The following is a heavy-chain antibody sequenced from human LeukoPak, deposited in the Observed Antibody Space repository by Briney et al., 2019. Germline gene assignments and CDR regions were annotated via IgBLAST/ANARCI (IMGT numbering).Heavy chain of an antibody. CDR1: GFIVSYSY. CDR3: ARESVGLDKSDD. Sequence: GGPLRLPCTASGFIVSYSYMSWVRQAPGKGLEWVSLIYSGGSTFYSDSVKGRFTISRDNSKNTLYLQMNSLGVEGTAVYYCARESVGLDKSDDWRRGTLVTVSS. D-gene: IGHD3/OR15-3a*01. J-gene: IGHJ4*02. CDR2: IYSGGST. V-gene: IGHV3-66*02.